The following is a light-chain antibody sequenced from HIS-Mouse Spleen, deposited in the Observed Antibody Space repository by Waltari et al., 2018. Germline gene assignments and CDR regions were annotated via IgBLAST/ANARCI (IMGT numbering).Light chain of an antibody. CDR1: ALPKKY. J-gene: IGLJ2*01. CDR2: EDI. V-gene: IGLV3-10*01. CDR3: YSTDSSGNHRV. Sequence: VSPGQTARITCSGDALPKKYAYWYQQKSGQATVLVIYEDIKRPSGIPERFSGSSSGTMDTLTISGAQVEDEADYYCYSTDSSGNHRVFGGGTKLTVL.